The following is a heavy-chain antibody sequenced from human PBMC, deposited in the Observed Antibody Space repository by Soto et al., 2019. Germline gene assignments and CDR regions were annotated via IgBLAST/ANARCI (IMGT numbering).Heavy chain of an antibody. J-gene: IGHJ3*01. Sequence: QITFKESGLTLVKTTQTLTLTCTFSGFSLRTPGVGVGWIRQPPGKALEWLALIYWDDDKRYSTSLKSRLTITKDTSNNQVVLTMTTMDTVDAGTYYCANGVSGIGSFDVWGQGTVVTVSS. CDR1: GFSLRTPGVG. CDR2: IYWDDDK. D-gene: IGHD3-10*01. V-gene: IGHV2-5*02. CDR3: ANGVSGIGSFDV.